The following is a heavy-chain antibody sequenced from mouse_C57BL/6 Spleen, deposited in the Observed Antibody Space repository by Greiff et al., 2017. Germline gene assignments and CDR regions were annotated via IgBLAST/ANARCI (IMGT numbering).Heavy chain of an antibody. J-gene: IGHJ3*01. CDR2: IYPGSGST. CDR3: ARGDSAWFAY. V-gene: IGHV1-55*01. CDR1: GYTFTSYW. Sequence: QVQLQQPGAELVKPGASVKMSCKASGYTFTSYWITGVKQRPGQGLEWIGDIYPGSGSTNYNEKFKSKATLTVDTSSSTAYMQLSSLTSEDAAVYYCARGDSAWFAYWGQGTLVTVSA.